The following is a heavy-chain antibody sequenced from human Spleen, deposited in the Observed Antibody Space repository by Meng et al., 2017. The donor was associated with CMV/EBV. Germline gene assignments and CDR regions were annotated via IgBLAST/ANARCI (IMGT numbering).Heavy chain of an antibody. V-gene: IGHV1-2*02. CDR2: INPNSGGT. CDR1: GYTFTGYY. J-gene: IGHJ4*02. CDR3: ARDPDDLVFDY. D-gene: IGHD1-1*01. Sequence: ASVKVSCKASGYTFTGYYIHWVRQAPGQGLEWMGWINPNSGGTHYAQKFQGRVTMTRDTSISTAYMEVSRLRSDDTAMYYCARDPDDLVFDYWGQGTLVTVSS.